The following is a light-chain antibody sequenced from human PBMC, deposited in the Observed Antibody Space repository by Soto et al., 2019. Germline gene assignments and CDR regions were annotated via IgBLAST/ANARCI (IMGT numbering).Light chain of an antibody. J-gene: IGLJ1*01. V-gene: IGLV1-51*01. CDR1: CGNIGGNS. CDR3: GSWDSSLSAYV. Sequence: QPPATAAAPCPKSTSSYSGSCGNIGGNSVSWYQQLPGTAPKLLIYDDNKRPSGIPDRFSGSKYGTSATLGITGFQTGDEADYYCGSWDSSLSAYVFATGTKVTVL. CDR2: DDN.